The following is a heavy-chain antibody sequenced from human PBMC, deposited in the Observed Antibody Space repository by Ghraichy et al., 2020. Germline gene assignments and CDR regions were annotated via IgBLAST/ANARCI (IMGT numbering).Heavy chain of an antibody. V-gene: IGHV4-34*01. Sequence: ESLNISCDVYGGSFSNYFWNWIRQPPGKGLEWLGEITHSGNTNYNPSLKCRLTISVDTSKNQFSLKLSSVTALDTAIYYCASGLWFGEIDAFDTWGQGTMVTVSS. D-gene: IGHD3-10*01. CDR3: ASGLWFGEIDAFDT. CDR1: GGSFSNYF. J-gene: IGHJ3*02. CDR2: ITHSGNT.